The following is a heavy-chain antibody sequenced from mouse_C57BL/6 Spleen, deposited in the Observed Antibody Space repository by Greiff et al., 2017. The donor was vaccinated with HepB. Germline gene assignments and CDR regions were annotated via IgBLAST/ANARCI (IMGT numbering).Heavy chain of an antibody. D-gene: IGHD1-1*02. CDR2: IRNKANGYTT. CDR1: GFTFTDYY. CDR3: ARYIGVGYAMDY. J-gene: IGHJ4*01. Sequence: EVKVVESGGGLVQPGGSLSLSCAASGFTFTDYYMSWVRQPPGKALEWLGFIRNKANGYTTEYSASVKGRFTISRDNSQSILYLQMNALRAEDSATYYCARYIGVGYAMDYWGQGTSVTVSS. V-gene: IGHV7-3*01.